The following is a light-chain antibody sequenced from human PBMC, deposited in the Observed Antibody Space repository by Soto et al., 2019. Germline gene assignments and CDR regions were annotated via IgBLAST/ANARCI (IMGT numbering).Light chain of an antibody. V-gene: IGKV3-20*01. CDR1: QSVSSSY. Sequence: EIVLTQSPGTLSLSPGERATLSCRASQSVSSSYLAWYQQKPGQAPRLLIYGASSRATGIPDRFSGSGSGTDFTLTISRLEPEDFAVYYCQQYGSSPTVVFTLGQGTRLEI. CDR2: GAS. J-gene: IGKJ5*01. CDR3: QQYGSSPTVVFT.